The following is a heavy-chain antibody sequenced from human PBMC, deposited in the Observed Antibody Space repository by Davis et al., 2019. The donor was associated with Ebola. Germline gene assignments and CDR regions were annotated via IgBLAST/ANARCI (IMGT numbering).Heavy chain of an antibody. CDR3: ARNSTTSGWFDP. CDR1: GGSIRNGYYY. CDR2: IYYIGTT. J-gene: IGHJ5*02. D-gene: IGHD2-2*01. V-gene: IGHV4-30-4*08. Sequence: PSETLSLTCTVSGGSIRNGYYYWSWIRQSPGKGLEWLGHIYYIGTTHYNPSFKSRLTMSIDTSSNQFYLELTSVTAADTAVYYCARNSTTSGWFDPWGQGTQVTVSS.